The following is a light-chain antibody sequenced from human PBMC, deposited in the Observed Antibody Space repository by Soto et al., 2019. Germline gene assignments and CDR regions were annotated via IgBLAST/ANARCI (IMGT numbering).Light chain of an antibody. J-gene: IGKJ1*01. CDR2: AAS. Sequence: DIQMTQSPSSLSASVGEKIIITCRASRDVGSDVSWYQQKPGQAPKLLIYAASNLYTGVPSRFSGSRSGTEFTLTISSLQPDDFATYYCQQYNSYWTFGQGTKVDIK. CDR3: QQYNSYWT. CDR1: RDVGSD. V-gene: IGKV1-17*01.